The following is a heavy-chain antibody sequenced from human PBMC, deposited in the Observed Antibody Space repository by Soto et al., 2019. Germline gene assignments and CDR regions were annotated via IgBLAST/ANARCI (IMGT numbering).Heavy chain of an antibody. CDR1: GGTFSSYA. CDR2: IIPIFGTA. Sequence: QVQLVQSGAEVKKPGSSVKVSCKASGGTFSSYAISWVRQAPGQGLEWMGGIIPIFGTANYAQKFQGRVTITADESTSTAYMELSSLRSEDTAVYYCATGMVATGRYYFDYWGQGTLVTVSS. D-gene: IGHD5-12*01. CDR3: ATGMVATGRYYFDY. J-gene: IGHJ4*02. V-gene: IGHV1-69*01.